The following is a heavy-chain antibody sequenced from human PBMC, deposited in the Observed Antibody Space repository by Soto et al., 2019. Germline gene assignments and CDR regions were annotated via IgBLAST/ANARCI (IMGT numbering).Heavy chain of an antibody. CDR2: MNPNSGNT. Sequence: QVQLVQSGAEVKKPGAAVKVSCKASGYTFTTYDITWVRQATGQGLVRMGWMNPNSGNTGYAQTCQGRVNMLTNTPTRTAYMEPRSLRLEDTAVYSCAREKSNGMDVGGQGTTGTVSS. CDR1: GYTFTTYD. V-gene: IGHV1-8*01. CDR3: AREKSNGMDV. J-gene: IGHJ6*02.